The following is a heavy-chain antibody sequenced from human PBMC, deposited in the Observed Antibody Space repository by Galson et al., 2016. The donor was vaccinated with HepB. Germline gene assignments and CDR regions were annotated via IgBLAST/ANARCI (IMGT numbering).Heavy chain of an antibody. CDR3: ARAIATSY. CDR2: ISGSRGNT. D-gene: IGHD5-24*01. J-gene: IGHJ4*02. CDR1: GFTFSMYG. V-gene: IGHV3-23*01. Sequence: SLRLSCAASGFTFSMYGMSWVRQAPGKGLEWVSSISGSRGNTYYADFVKGRFTISRDNSKNTVYLQMSSLRVDDTAVYYCARAIATSYWGQGALVTVSS.